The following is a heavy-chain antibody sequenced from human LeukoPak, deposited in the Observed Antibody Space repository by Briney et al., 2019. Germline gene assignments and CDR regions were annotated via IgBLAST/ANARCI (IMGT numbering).Heavy chain of an antibody. CDR1: GGSISSYY. CDR3: ARTYSWSLSRFDY. CDR2: VYYSGST. D-gene: IGHD3-16*02. V-gene: IGHV4-59*01. J-gene: IGHJ4*02. Sequence: SETLSLTCTVSGGSISSYYWSWIRQPPGKGLEWIGYVYYSGSTNYNPSLKSRVTISVDTSKNHFPLKLSSVTAADTAVYYCARTYSWSLSRFDYWGQGTLVTVSS.